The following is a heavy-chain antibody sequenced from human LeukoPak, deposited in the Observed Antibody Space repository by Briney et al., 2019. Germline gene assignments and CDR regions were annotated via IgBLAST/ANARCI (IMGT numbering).Heavy chain of an antibody. CDR1: GGSITSSNW. CDR2: IYHTGNT. V-gene: IGHV4-4*02. Sequence: SGTLSLTCAVSGGSITSSNWWSWVRQSPGKGLEWIGEIYHTGNTNYNPSLTSRLTISVDKSKNQFSLKLSSVTAADTAVYYCARPNARIRGYSYGLREYFDYWGQGTLVTVSS. CDR3: ARPNARIRGYSYGLREYFDY. D-gene: IGHD5-18*01. J-gene: IGHJ4*02.